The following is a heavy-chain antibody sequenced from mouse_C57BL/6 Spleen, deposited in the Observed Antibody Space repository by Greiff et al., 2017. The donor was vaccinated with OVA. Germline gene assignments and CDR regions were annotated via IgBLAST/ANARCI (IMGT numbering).Heavy chain of an antibody. J-gene: IGHJ2*01. D-gene: IGHD2-4*01. CDR2: ISDGGSYT. CDR3: ARDRVYDYDGNYFDY. V-gene: IGHV5-4*01. CDR1: GFTFSSYA. Sequence: EVMLVESGGGLVKPGGSLKLSCAASGFTFSSYAMSWVRQTPEKRLEWVATISDGGSYTYYPDNVKGRFTISRDNAKNNLYLQMSHLKSEDTAMYYCARDRVYDYDGNYFDYGGQGTTLTVSS.